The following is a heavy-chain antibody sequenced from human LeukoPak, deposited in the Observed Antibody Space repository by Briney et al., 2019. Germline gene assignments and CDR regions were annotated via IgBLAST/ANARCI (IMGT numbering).Heavy chain of an antibody. CDR3: ARGGRSSELV. CDR1: GFIVSSVY. D-gene: IGHD6-6*01. Sequence: GGSLRLSCAASGFIVSSVYMSWVRQSPGKGLECVSIIYSTGDTYYADSVKGRFTISRDVSKNTVYLQMNSLRAEDTAVYYCARGGRSSELVWGQGTRVTVSS. J-gene: IGHJ4*02. CDR2: IYSTGDT. V-gene: IGHV3-53*01.